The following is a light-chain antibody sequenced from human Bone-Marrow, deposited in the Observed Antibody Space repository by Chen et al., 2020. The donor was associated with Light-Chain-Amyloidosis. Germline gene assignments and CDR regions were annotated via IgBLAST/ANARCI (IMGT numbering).Light chain of an antibody. V-gene: IGKV2-28*01. Sequence: DIVMTQPPLSLPVTPGEPASISCRSSQSLLHSNGYNYLDWYLQKPGQSPQLLIYLGSNRASGVPARFSGSGSGTDFTLKISRVEAEDVGVYYCMQALQTPRTFGQGTKLEIK. CDR3: MQALQTPRT. CDR1: QSLLHSNGYNY. CDR2: LGS. J-gene: IGKJ2*01.